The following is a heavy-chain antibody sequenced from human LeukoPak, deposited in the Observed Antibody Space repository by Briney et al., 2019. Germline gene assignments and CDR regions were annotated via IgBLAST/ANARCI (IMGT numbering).Heavy chain of an antibody. CDR3: ARVGGTNYYYYGMDV. CDR2: IYDSGST. CDR1: GGSISGYY. V-gene: IGHV4-59*01. D-gene: IGHD3-10*01. Sequence: KSSETLSLTCTVSGGSISGYYWSWIRQPPGKGLEWIGYIYDSGSTNYNPSLKSRVTISVDTSKNQSSLKLSSVTAADMAVYYCARVGGTNYYYYGMDVWGQGTTVTVSS. J-gene: IGHJ6*02.